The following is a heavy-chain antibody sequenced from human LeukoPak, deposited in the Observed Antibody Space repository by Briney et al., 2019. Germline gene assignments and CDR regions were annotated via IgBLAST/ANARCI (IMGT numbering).Heavy chain of an antibody. CDR3: AKVSKRGSSNYSLFDY. Sequence: PGGSLRLSCAASGFTFEDYGMNWVRQVPGKGLEWVSGLNWSGDSRGYADSVKGRFTVSRDNAKNSLYLQMNSLRAEDTAVYYCAKVSKRGSSNYSLFDYWGQGTLVTVSS. CDR2: LNWSGDSR. D-gene: IGHD4-11*01. J-gene: IGHJ4*02. V-gene: IGHV3-20*04. CDR1: GFTFEDYG.